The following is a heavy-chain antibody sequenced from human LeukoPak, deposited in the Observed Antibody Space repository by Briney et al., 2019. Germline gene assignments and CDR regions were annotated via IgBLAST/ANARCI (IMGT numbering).Heavy chain of an antibody. CDR2: ISSDGQTT. Sequence: GGSLRLSCAASGFTFSSYAMHWVRQAPGKALEYVSAISSDGQTTFYVRSVKGRVTISRDNSNNTLYLQMGSLRPEDMAVYYCARGPGSGSSLYYYYGMDVWGQGTTVTISS. V-gene: IGHV3-64*01. D-gene: IGHD3-10*01. CDR1: GFTFSSYA. J-gene: IGHJ6*02. CDR3: ARGPGSGSSLYYYYGMDV.